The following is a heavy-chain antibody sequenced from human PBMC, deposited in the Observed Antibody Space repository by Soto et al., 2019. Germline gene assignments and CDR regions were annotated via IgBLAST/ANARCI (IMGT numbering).Heavy chain of an antibody. CDR2: ISFDGNII. CDR3: ARNFDTITYYFDY. V-gene: IGHV3-30-3*01. D-gene: IGHD3-9*01. J-gene: IGHJ4*02. Sequence: PGGSLRLSCAASEFSFSSYAMHWIRQAPGKGLEWVAVISFDGNIIHYAGSVKGRFIISRDNSKNTLYLQMHSLSGEDTAVYYCARNFDTITYYFDYWGQGTLVTASS. CDR1: EFSFSSYA.